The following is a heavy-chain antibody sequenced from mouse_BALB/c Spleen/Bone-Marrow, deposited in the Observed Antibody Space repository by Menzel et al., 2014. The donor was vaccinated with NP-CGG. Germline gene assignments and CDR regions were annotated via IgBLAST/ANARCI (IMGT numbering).Heavy chain of an antibody. J-gene: IGHJ2*01. V-gene: IGHV1-18*01. CDR1: GYTFTEYT. Sequence: DVKLVESGPELVKPGASVKISCKTSGYTFTEYTMHWVKQSHGKSLEWIGGINPNNGGTSYNQKFKGKATLTVDKSSSTAYMELRSLTSEDSAVYYCARSTMITDYFDYWGQGTTLTVSS. CDR3: ARSTMITDYFDY. CDR2: INPNNGGT. D-gene: IGHD2-4*01.